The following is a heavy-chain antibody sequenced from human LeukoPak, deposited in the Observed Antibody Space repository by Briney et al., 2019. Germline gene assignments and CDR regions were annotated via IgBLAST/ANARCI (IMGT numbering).Heavy chain of an antibody. CDR2: IKSKTDGGTT. J-gene: IGHJ4*02. V-gene: IGHV3-15*01. D-gene: IGHD1-26*01. CDR3: TPDQRWESFSDF. CDR1: GFSFSDTW. Sequence: PGGSLRLSCVGSGFSFSDTWMRWVRQSPGKGLEWVGRIKSKTDGGTTDYAAPVKGRFTISRDDSKNTLYLQMDSLKTEDTAVYNCTPDQRWESFSDFWGQGTLVTVSS.